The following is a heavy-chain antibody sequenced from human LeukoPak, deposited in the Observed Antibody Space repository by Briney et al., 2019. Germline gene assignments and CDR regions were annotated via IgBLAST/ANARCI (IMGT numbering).Heavy chain of an antibody. CDR2: TYSSGTT. V-gene: IGHV4-61*09. J-gene: IGHJ4*02. D-gene: IGHD3-22*01. CDR1: GDSISSGNNY. CDR3: AREAGSYDSSGYYSLYYSFDY. Sequence: PSETLSLTCTVSGDSISSGNNYWSWIRQPAGKGPEWIGHTYSSGTTNYNPSLKSRVTMSVDTSKNQFSLKLTSVTAADTAVYYCAREAGSYDSSGYYSLYYSFDYWGQGTLVTVSS.